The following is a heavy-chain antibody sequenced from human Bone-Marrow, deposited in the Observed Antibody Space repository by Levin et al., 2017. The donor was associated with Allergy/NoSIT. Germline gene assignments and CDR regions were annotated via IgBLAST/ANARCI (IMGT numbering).Heavy chain of an antibody. Sequence: HSGGSLRLSCAASGFIFTTYNMNWVRQAPGKGLEWVSYISGNSRTIYYADSVKGRFTISRDNAKDSLFLQMDSLRAEDAAVYYCATYCSSPTCPWGSFDMWGQGTMVTVSS. CDR2: ISGNSRTI. CDR3: ATYCSSPTCPWGSFDM. D-gene: IGHD2-2*01. J-gene: IGHJ3*02. V-gene: IGHV3-48*01. CDR1: GFIFTTYN.